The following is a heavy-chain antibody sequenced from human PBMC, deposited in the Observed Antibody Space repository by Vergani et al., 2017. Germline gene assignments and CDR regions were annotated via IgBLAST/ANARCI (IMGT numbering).Heavy chain of an antibody. V-gene: IGHV3-48*04. CDR1: GFTFSSYA. CDR3: ARGHRGSGKKPGYAFDI. Sequence: VQLVESGGGVVQPGRSLRLSCAASGFTFSSYAMHWVRQAPGKGLEWVSYISGSGSTIYYADSVKGRFTISRDNAKNSLYLQMNSLRAEDTAVYYCARGHRGSGKKPGYAFDIWGQGTMVTVSS. D-gene: IGHD3-10*01. J-gene: IGHJ3*02. CDR2: ISGSGSTI.